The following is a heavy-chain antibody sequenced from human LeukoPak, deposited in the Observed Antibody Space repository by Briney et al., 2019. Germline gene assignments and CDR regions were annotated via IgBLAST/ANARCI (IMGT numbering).Heavy chain of an antibody. J-gene: IGHJ6*03. V-gene: IGHV3-48*01. D-gene: IGHD1-26*01. CDR1: GFTFSSYS. CDR2: ISSSSSTI. Sequence: GGSLRLSCAASGFTFSSYSMNWVRQAPGKGLEWVSYISSSSSTIYYADSVKGRFTISRDNAKNSLYLQMNSLRAEDTAVYYCARGSTGELLLYYYYMDVWGKGTTVTVSS. CDR3: ARGSTGELLLYYYYMDV.